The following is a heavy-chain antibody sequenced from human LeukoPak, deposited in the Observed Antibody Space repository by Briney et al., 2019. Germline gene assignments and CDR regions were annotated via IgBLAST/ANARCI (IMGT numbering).Heavy chain of an antibody. CDR2: IYHSGST. CDR1: GGSISSSNW. Sequence: SETLSLTCAVSGGSISSSNWWSWVRQPPGKGLEWIGGIYHSGSTNYNPSLKSRVTISVDKSKNQFSLKLSSVTAADTAVYYCAREPTLTTVTYFDYWGQGTLVTVSS. CDR3: AREPTLTTVTYFDY. V-gene: IGHV4-4*02. J-gene: IGHJ4*01. D-gene: IGHD4-11*01.